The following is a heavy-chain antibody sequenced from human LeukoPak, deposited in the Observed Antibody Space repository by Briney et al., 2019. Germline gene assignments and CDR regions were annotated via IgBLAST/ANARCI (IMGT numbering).Heavy chain of an antibody. CDR3: ASRNCNRPSCYRGLLDH. D-gene: IGHD2-2*01. V-gene: IGHV3-23*01. CDR2: IGDSRGSGDNT. J-gene: IGHJ4*02. Sequence: PGGSLRLSCAASGFSFSTSWMSWVRQTPGKGLEWVSAIGDSRGSGDNTFYADSVKGRFTISRDNSKSILYLQMNNLRAEDTAVYYCASRNCNRPSCYRGLLDHWGQGTLVTVSS. CDR1: GFSFSTSW.